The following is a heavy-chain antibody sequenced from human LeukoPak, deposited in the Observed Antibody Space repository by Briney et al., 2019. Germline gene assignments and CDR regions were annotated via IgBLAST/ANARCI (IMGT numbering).Heavy chain of an antibody. CDR3: ARACTDTTCPFDS. J-gene: IGHJ4*02. Sequence: GRSLRLSCTASGFTFMSYAMHWVRQAPGKGLEYVSSITSNGVGKYYADSVEGRFSISRDNSKNTLYLQLDSLRTEDMAIYYCARACTDTTCPFDSWGRGTLVTVSS. D-gene: IGHD2-8*02. V-gene: IGHV3-64*02. CDR2: ITSNGVGK. CDR1: GFTFMSYA.